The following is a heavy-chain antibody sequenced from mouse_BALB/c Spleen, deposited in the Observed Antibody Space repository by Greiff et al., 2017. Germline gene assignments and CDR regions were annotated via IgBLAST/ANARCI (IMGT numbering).Heavy chain of an antibody. D-gene: IGHD2-4*01. Sequence: QVQLKESGPGLVAPSQSLSITCTVSGFSLTGYGVNWVRQPPGKGLEWLGMIWGDGSTDYNSALKSRLSISKDNSKSQVFLKMNSLQTDDTARYYCAREADDYDEGFAYWGQGTLVTVSA. J-gene: IGHJ3*01. CDR3: AREADDYDEGFAY. CDR2: IWGDGST. V-gene: IGHV2-6-7*01. CDR1: GFSLTGYG.